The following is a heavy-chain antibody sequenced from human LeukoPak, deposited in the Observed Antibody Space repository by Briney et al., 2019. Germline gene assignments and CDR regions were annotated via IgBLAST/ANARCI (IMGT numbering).Heavy chain of an antibody. J-gene: IGHJ6*02. D-gene: IGHD3-10*01. CDR3: ARGAYSSGNWAYYYGMDV. V-gene: IGHV3-48*03. CDR2: ISSSGSTI. CDR1: GFTFSSYE. Sequence: GGSLRLSCAASGFTFSSYEMNWVRQAPGKGLEWVSYISSSGSTIYYADSVKGRFTISRDNAKNSLYLQMNSLRAEDTAVYYCARGAYSSGNWAYYYGMDVWGQGTTVTVSS.